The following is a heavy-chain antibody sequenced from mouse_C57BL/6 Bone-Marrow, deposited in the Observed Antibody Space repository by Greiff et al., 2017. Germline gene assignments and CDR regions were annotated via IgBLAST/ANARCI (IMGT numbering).Heavy chain of an antibody. CDR2: INPGSGGT. D-gene: IGHD3-2*02. Sequence: QVQLQQSGAELVRPGTSVKVSCKASGYAFTNYLIEWVKQRPGQGLEWIGVINPGSGGTNYNEKFKGKATLNADKSSSTAYMQLSSLTSEDSAVYFCARTAQATHYFDYWGQGTTLTVSS. V-gene: IGHV1-54*01. CDR1: GYAFTNYL. J-gene: IGHJ2*01. CDR3: ARTAQATHYFDY.